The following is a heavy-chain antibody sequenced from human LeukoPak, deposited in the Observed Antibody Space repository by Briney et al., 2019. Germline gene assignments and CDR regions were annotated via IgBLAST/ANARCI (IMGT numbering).Heavy chain of an antibody. CDR2: INHSGST. Sequence: PSETLSLTCIVSGYSISSGYYWSWIRQPPGKGLEWIGEINHSGSTNYNPPLKSRVTISVDTSKNQFSLKLSSVTAADTAVYYCARRSKDFYYGSGSCDYWGQGTLVTVSS. V-gene: IGHV4-34*01. J-gene: IGHJ4*02. CDR3: ARRSKDFYYGSGSCDY. D-gene: IGHD3-10*01. CDR1: GYSISSGYY.